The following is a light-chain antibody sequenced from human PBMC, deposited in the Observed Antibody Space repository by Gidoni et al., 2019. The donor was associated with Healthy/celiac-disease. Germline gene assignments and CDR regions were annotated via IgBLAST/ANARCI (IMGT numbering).Light chain of an antibody. J-gene: IGKJ1*01. CDR1: QSISRY. CDR2: AAS. CDR3: QQSYSTPRT. V-gene: IGKV1-39*01. Sequence: DIQMTQSPSSLSASVGDRVTITCRASQSISRYLNWYQQKPGKAPKLLIYAASSLQSGVPSRFSGSGSGTDFTRTISSLQPEDFATYYCQQSYSTPRTCXXXTKVEIK.